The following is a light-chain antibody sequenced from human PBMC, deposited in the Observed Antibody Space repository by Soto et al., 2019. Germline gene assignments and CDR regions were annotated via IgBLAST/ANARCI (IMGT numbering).Light chain of an antibody. Sequence: EVVLTQSPGTLSLSPGERASLSCRASQSVSNNYLAWYQQKPGQSPTLLIFGSTDRATCIPDRFSGSGSGTDFTLTISRLEPEDFAVYYCQQYGSSPPYTFGQGTKLEIK. CDR3: QQYGSSPPYT. J-gene: IGKJ2*01. CDR1: QSVSNNY. V-gene: IGKV3-20*01. CDR2: GST.